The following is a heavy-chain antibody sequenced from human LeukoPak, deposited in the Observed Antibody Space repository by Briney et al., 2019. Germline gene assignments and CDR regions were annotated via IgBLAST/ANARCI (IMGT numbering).Heavy chain of an antibody. CDR1: GFIFSSYS. V-gene: IGHV3-21*04. CDR3: ARIGGGQQWLPRYYFDY. J-gene: IGHJ4*02. Sequence: GGSLRLSCAASGFIFSSYSMNWVRQAPGKGLEWVSSISSSSSYIYSADSLKGRFTISRDNAKNSLYLQMNSLRAEDTAVYYCARIGGGQQWLPRYYFDYWGQGTLVTVSS. CDR2: ISSSSSYI. D-gene: IGHD6-19*01.